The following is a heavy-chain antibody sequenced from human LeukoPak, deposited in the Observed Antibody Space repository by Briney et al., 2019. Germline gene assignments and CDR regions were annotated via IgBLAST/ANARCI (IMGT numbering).Heavy chain of an antibody. D-gene: IGHD2-15*01. J-gene: IGHJ3*02. CDR3: ARDREVVAFDI. V-gene: IGHV3-21*01. CDR2: ISSGSTYI. Sequence: PGGSLRLSCTASGFTFSSYSMNWVRQAPGKGLEWVSSISSGSTYIYYADSVKGRFTVSRDNAQNSLYLQMNSLRAEDTAVYYCARDREVVAFDIWGQGTMVTVSS. CDR1: GFTFSSYS.